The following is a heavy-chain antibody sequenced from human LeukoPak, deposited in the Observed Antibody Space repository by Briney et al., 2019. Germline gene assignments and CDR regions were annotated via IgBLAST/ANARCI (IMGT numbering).Heavy chain of an antibody. Sequence: ASVKVSCKASGYTFTSYGISWVRQAPGQGLEWMGWISAYNGNTNYAQKLQGRVTTTTDTSTSTAYMELRSLRSDDTAVYYCARYSSSHGVVPANYWGQGTLVTVSS. D-gene: IGHD2-2*01. J-gene: IGHJ4*02. CDR3: ARYSSSHGVVPANY. CDR1: GYTFTSYG. V-gene: IGHV1-18*01. CDR2: ISAYNGNT.